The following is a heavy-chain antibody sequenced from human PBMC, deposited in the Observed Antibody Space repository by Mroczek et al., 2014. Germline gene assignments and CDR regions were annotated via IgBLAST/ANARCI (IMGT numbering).Heavy chain of an antibody. Sequence: QVQLQQWGPGLVKPSQTLSLTCTVSGGSISSGSYYWSWIRQPAGKGLEWIGRIYTSGSTNYNPSLKSRVTISVDASKNQFSLKLSSVTAADTAVYYCAKSGVPAAKRSWFDPWGQGTLVTVSS. D-gene: IGHD2-2*01. CDR1: GGSISSGSYY. CDR2: IYTSGST. CDR3: AKSGVPAAKRSWFDP. V-gene: IGHV4-61*02. J-gene: IGHJ5*02.